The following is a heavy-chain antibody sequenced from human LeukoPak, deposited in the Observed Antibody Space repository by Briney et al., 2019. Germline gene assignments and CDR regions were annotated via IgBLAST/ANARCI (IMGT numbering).Heavy chain of an antibody. Sequence: GGSLRLSCAASGFTFTSYSMNWVRQAPGKGLEWVSAISGSGGSTYYADSVKGRFTISRDNSKNTLYLQMNSLRAEDTAVYYCAKSGSSSFRYWGQGTLVTVSS. CDR3: AKSGSSSFRY. J-gene: IGHJ4*02. CDR2: ISGSGGST. V-gene: IGHV3-23*01. CDR1: GFTFTSYS. D-gene: IGHD6-6*01.